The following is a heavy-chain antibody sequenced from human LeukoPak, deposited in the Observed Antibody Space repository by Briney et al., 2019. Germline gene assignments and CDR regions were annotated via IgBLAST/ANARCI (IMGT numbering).Heavy chain of an antibody. CDR2: ISAYNGNT. J-gene: IGHJ3*02. V-gene: IGHV1-18*01. Sequence: ASVKVSCKAAGYTFGNYGIKWVRQAPGQGLEWMGWISAYNGNTNYAQKLQGRVTMTTDTSTSTAYMELRSLRSDDTAVYYCARVETNWNAFDIWGQGTMVTVSS. CDR1: GYTFGNYG. D-gene: IGHD1-1*01. CDR3: ARVETNWNAFDI.